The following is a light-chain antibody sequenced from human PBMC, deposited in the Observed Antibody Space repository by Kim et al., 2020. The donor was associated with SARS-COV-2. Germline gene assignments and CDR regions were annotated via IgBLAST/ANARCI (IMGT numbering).Light chain of an antibody. J-gene: IGKJ1*01. V-gene: IGKV3-20*01. CDR2: CAS. CDR1: QSVSYNY. CDR3: QQYGSEPQT. Sequence: EIVLTQFPGTLSLSPGERATLSCRASQSVSYNYLAWYQQKPGRAPSFLIFCASIRATGIPDRFSGSGSGTDFTLTISRLEPEDFAVYYCQQYGSEPQTFCQRTKVEI.